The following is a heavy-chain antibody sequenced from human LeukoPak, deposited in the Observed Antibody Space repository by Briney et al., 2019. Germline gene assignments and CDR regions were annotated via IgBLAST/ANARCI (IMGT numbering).Heavy chain of an antibody. CDR2: INHSGST. CDR3: ARDRIAAAGTLDYFDY. D-gene: IGHD6-13*01. J-gene: IGHJ4*02. CDR1: GGSFSGYY. V-gene: IGHV4-34*01. Sequence: SETLSLTCAVYGGSFSGYYWSWIRQPPGKGLEWIGEINHSGSTNYNPSLKSRVTIPVDTSKNQFSLKLSSVTAADTAVYYCARDRIAAAGTLDYFDYWGQGTLVTVSS.